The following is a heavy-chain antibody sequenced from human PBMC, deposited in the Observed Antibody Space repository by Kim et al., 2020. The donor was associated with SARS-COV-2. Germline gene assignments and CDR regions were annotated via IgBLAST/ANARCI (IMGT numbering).Heavy chain of an antibody. D-gene: IGHD6-13*01. J-gene: IGHJ5*02. Sequence: GGSLRLSCAASGFTFSSYSMNWVRQAPGKGLEWVSSVSSTGNYRYYADSVKGRFTISRDNAQNSLFLQINSLRAEDTAVYYCAKGAGGTWGQGTLVTVSS. CDR3: AKGAGGT. CDR2: VSSTGNYR. V-gene: IGHV3-21*01. CDR1: GFTFSSYS.